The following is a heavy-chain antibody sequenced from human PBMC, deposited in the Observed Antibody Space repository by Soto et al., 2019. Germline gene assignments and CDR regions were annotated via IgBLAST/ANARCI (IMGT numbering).Heavy chain of an antibody. Sequence: GASVKVSCKACGDTFTSYGISWVRQAPGQGLEWMGWISAYNGNTNYAQKLQGRVTMTTDTSTSTAYMELRSLRSDDTAVYYCARTYCSGGSCYPNWFDPWGQGTLVTVSS. J-gene: IGHJ5*02. D-gene: IGHD2-15*01. V-gene: IGHV1-18*01. CDR1: GDTFTSYG. CDR3: ARTYCSGGSCYPNWFDP. CDR2: ISAYNGNT.